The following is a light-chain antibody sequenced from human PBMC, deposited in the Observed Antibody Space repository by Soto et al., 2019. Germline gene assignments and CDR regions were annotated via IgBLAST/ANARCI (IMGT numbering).Light chain of an antibody. CDR3: QSYDSSLSAYV. CDR1: RSNIGAGYD. V-gene: IGLV1-40*01. Sequence: QSVLTQPPSVSGAPGQRVTISCTGSRSNIGAGYDVHWYQQLPGTAPKLLIYGNNNRPLGVPDRFSGSKSGTSASLAITGLQAEDEADYSCQSYDSSLSAYVFGTRTKLTVL. J-gene: IGLJ1*01. CDR2: GNN.